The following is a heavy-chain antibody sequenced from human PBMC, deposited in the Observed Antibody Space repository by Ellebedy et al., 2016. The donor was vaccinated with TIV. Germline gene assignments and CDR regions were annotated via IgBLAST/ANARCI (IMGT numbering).Heavy chain of an antibody. CDR3: AREKGYGDYVGWFDY. Sequence: ASVKVSXKVSGYTLTELSMHWVRQAPGKGLEWMGGFDPEDGETIYAQKFQGRVTMTEDTSTDTAYMELSSLRSEDTAVYYCAREKGYGDYVGWFDYWGQGTLVTVSS. V-gene: IGHV1-24*01. D-gene: IGHD4-17*01. J-gene: IGHJ4*02. CDR1: GYTLTELS. CDR2: FDPEDGET.